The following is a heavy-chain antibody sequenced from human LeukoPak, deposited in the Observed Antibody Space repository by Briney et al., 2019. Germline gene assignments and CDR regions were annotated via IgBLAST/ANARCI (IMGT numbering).Heavy chain of an antibody. D-gene: IGHD2-2*01. CDR1: GGSISRYY. Sequence: SETLSLTCTVSGGSISRYYWSWIRQPPGRGLEWIGYIHYSGSTSYNPSLKSRVTMSVDRSKNQFSLELSSVTAADTAVYYCARYHCSSTTCYYFDDWGPGTLVTVCS. V-gene: IGHV4-59*01. J-gene: IGHJ4*02. CDR3: ARYHCSSTTCYYFDD. CDR2: IHYSGST.